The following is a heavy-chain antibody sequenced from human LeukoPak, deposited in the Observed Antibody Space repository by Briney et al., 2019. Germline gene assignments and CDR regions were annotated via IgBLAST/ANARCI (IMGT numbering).Heavy chain of an antibody. V-gene: IGHV2-70*11. CDR1: GGSVRRGNYS. Sequence: QTLSLTCTVSGGSVRRGNYSWTWIRQPPGKALEWLARIDWDDDKYYSTSLKTRLTISKDTSKNQVVLTMTNMDPVDTATYYCARDLCGSWFDPWGQGTLVTVSS. CDR2: IDWDDDK. J-gene: IGHJ5*02. CDR3: ARDLCGSWFDP. D-gene: IGHD3-16*01.